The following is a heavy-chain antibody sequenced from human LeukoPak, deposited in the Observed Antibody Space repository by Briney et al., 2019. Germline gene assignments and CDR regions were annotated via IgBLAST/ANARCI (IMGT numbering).Heavy chain of an antibody. CDR2: INHSGST. V-gene: IGHV4-34*01. CDR1: GGSFSGYY. Sequence: SETLSLTCAVYGGSFSGYYWSWIRQPPGKGLEWIGEINHSGSTNYNPSLKSRVTISVDTSKNQFSLKLSSVTAADTAVYYCARGSPMVRGVIAWFDPWGQGTLVTVSS. D-gene: IGHD3-10*01. J-gene: IGHJ5*02. CDR3: ARGSPMVRGVIAWFDP.